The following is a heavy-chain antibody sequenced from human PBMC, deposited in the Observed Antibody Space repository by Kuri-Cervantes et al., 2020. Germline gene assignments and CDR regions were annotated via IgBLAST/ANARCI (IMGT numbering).Heavy chain of an antibody. D-gene: IGHD4-17*01. Sequence: GGSLRLSCAASGFTFSSYAMHWVRQAPGKGLEWVAVISYDGGNKYYADSVKGRFTISRDNSKNTLYLQMNSLRAEDTAVYYCAKDGYPDDYGDYSWPNYWGQGTLVTVSS. CDR1: GFTFSSYA. CDR3: AKDGYPDDYGDYSWPNY. J-gene: IGHJ4*02. V-gene: IGHV3-30-3*01. CDR2: ISYDGGNK.